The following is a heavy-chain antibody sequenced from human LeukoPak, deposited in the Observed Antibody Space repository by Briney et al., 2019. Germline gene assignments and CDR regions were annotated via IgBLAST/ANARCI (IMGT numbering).Heavy chain of an antibody. CDR2: ISGSGGST. Sequence: GGSLRLSCAASGFTFSSYAMSWVRQAPGKGLEWVSAISGSGGSTYYADSVKGRFTISRDNSKNTLYLQMNSLRAEDTAVYYCSKGIIGSYSSGSLVFDYWGQGTLVTVSS. D-gene: IGHD6-19*01. V-gene: IGHV3-23*01. CDR3: SKGIIGSYSSGSLVFDY. CDR1: GFTFSSYA. J-gene: IGHJ4*02.